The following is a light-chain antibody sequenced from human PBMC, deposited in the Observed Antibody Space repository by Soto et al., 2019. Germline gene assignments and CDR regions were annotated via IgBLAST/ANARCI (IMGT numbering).Light chain of an antibody. CDR1: QILSGTY. J-gene: IGKJ4*01. V-gene: IGKV3-20*01. CDR3: QHYVSSALT. Sequence: DIVLTQSPDTLSLSPGESATLSCRASQILSGTYLAWYQQKLGQSPRLLIYAASTRATGVPDRFSGSGSGTDVTLTMSRLGPEDFAVYYCQHYVSSALTFGGGTKVELK. CDR2: AAS.